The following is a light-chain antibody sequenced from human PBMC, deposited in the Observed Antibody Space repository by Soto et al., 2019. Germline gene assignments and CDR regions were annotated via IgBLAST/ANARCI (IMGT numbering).Light chain of an antibody. J-gene: IGLJ2*01. Sequence: QPVLTQPASVSGSPGQSITISCTGTSSDVGSYNLVSWYQQHPGKAPKLMIYEGIKRPSGVPNRFSGSKSGNTASLTISGLQAEDEADYYCCSYAGSSTDVVFGGGTKLTVL. CDR1: SSDVGSYNL. V-gene: IGLV2-23*01. CDR2: EGI. CDR3: CSYAGSSTDVV.